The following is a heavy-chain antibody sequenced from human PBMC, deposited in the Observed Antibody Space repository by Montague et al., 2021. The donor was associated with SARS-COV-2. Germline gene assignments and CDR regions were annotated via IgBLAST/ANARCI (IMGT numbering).Heavy chain of an antibody. CDR3: ARDHQFYDVLTAYFPSNYYHNYYGMDV. CDR1: GFTFSSYP. Sequence: SRSLSLAASGFTFSSYPTHWVRQAPGKGLEWVAVISYDGTYKYYADSVKGRFTISRDNSKNTLYLQLNSLRAEDTAVYFCARDHQFYDVLTAYFPSNYYHNYYGMDVWGQGTTVTVSS. CDR2: ISYDGTYK. V-gene: IGHV3-30-3*01. D-gene: IGHD3-9*01. J-gene: IGHJ6*02.